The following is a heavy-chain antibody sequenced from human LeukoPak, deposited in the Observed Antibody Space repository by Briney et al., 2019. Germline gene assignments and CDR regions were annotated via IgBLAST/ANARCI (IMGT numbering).Heavy chain of an antibody. CDR2: IYDSGST. D-gene: IGHD2-2*01. V-gene: IGHV4-59*12. J-gene: IGHJ5*02. CDR3: ARSEIVVVPAAYRGAWFDP. CDR1: GGSISGYY. Sequence: SETLSLTCTVSGGSISGYYWSWIRQPPGKGLEWIGYIYDSGSTNYNPSLKSRVTISVDTSKNQFSLKLSSATAADTAVYYCARSEIVVVPAAYRGAWFDPWGQGTLVTVSS.